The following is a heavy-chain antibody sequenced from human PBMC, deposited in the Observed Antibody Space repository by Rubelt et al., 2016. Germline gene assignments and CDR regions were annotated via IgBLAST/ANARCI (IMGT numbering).Heavy chain of an antibody. D-gene: IGHD3-10*01. J-gene: IGHJ5*02. V-gene: IGHV4-59*08. Sequence: QLQLQESGPGLVKPSETLSLICTVSGGSISGYYWSWIRQPPGKGLECIGYIYYSGITNYNPSLKSRGTISVATSKNQFSRKRSSVTAADTAVYYCARRLGEPYGSGSYIWFDPWGQGTLVTVSS. CDR3: ARRLGEPYGSGSYIWFDP. CDR2: IYYSGIT. CDR1: GGSISGYY.